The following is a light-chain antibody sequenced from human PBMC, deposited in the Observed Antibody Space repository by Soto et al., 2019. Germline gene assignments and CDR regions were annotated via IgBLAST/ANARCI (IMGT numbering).Light chain of an antibody. CDR3: PHS. CDR1: QSLLHSNGYNF. J-gene: IGKJ2*03. Sequence: VVTQYPISLPVTPGEPASISCRSSQSLLHSNGYNFLNWYQQKKGNAPKLLIYDASNLHSGVPSRFSGSGSGTDFTLTISSLQPEDFAPYFCPHS. CDR2: DAS. V-gene: IGKV2-28*01.